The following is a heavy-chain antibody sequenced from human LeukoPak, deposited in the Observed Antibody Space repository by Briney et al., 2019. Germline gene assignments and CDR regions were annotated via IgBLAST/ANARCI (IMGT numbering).Heavy chain of an antibody. CDR2: IYSGGST. V-gene: IGHV3-53*04. D-gene: IGHD5-24*01. CDR3: ARETDDSYYYGMDV. CDR1: GFTVSSNY. Sequence: GGSLRLSCAASGFTVSSNYMSWVCQAPGKGLEWVSVIYSGGSTYYADSVKGRFTISRHNSKNTLYLQMNSLRAEDTAVYYCARETDDSYYYGMDVWGQGTTVTVSS. J-gene: IGHJ6*02.